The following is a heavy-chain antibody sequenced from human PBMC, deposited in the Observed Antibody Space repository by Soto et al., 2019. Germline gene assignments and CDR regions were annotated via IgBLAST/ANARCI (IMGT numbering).Heavy chain of an antibody. Sequence: LSLTCTVSGGSISSYYWSWIRQPAGKGLEWIGRIYTSGSTNYNPSLKSRVTMSVDTSKNQFSLKLSSVTAADTAVYYCARVTCSGGSCPTGNWFDPWGQGTLVTVSS. CDR3: ARVTCSGGSCPTGNWFDP. CDR2: IYTSGST. D-gene: IGHD2-15*01. V-gene: IGHV4-4*07. CDR1: GGSISSYY. J-gene: IGHJ5*02.